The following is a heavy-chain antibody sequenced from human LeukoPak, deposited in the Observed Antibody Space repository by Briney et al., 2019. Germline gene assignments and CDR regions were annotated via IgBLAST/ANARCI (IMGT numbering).Heavy chain of an antibody. J-gene: IGHJ4*02. CDR1: GFTFSSYS. V-gene: IGHV3-21*01. D-gene: IGHD2-2*02. CDR2: ISSSTSYI. Sequence: GGSLRLSCAASGFTFSSYSMNWVRQAPGKGLEWVSSISSSTSYIYYADSVKGRFTISRDNAKNSLYLQMNSLRAEDPAVYYCARDLPAAIRDPYFDYWGQGTLVTVSS. CDR3: ARDLPAAIRDPYFDY.